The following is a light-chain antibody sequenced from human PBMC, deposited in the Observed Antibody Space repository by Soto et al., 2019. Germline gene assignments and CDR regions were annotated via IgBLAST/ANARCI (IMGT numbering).Light chain of an antibody. V-gene: IGLV4-60*02. Sequence: QSVLTQSSSASASLGSSVKLTCTLRSGHSSYIIAWHQQQAGKAPRYLMKVEGSGSYNKGSGVPDRFSGSSSGADRYLTISNLQFEEEADYYCETWDSNTRVFGGGTKLTVL. CDR2: VEGSGSY. J-gene: IGLJ3*02. CDR1: SGHSSYI. CDR3: ETWDSNTRV.